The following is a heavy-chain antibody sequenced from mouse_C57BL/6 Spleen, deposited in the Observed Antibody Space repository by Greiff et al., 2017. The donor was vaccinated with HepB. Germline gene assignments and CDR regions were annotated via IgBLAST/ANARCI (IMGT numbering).Heavy chain of an antibody. D-gene: IGHD2-1*01. Sequence: VHLVESGPELVKPGASVKISCKASGYAFSSSWMNWVKQRPGKGLEWIGRSYPGDGDTNYNGKFKGKATLAADKSSSTAYMQLSSLTSEDSAVYFCARSGNYDYWGQGTTLTVSS. V-gene: IGHV1-82*01. CDR1: GYAFSSSW. CDR2: SYPGDGDT. J-gene: IGHJ2*01. CDR3: ARSGNYDY.